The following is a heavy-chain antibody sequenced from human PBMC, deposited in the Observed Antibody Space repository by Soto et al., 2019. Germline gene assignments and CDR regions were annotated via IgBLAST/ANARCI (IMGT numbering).Heavy chain of an antibody. V-gene: IGHV3-23*01. CDR2: ISGSGGST. J-gene: IGHJ4*02. Sequence: PGGALRLSCAASGFTFSSYAMSWVRQAPGKGLEWVSAISGSGGSTYYADSVKGRFTISRDNSKNTLYLQMNSLRAEDTAVYYCAKRGGDSSGYYNLRAPHFDYWGQGTLFPASS. CDR3: AKRGGDSSGYYNLRAPHFDY. CDR1: GFTFSSYA. D-gene: IGHD3-22*01.